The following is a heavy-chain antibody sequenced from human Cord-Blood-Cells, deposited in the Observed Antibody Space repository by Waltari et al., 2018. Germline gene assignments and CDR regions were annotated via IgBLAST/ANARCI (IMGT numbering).Heavy chain of an antibody. CDR2: INPNSGGT. CDR3: ASRGPLRGYFDWSLTY. V-gene: IGHV1-2*02. CDR1: GYTFTGYY. J-gene: IGHJ4*02. Sequence: QVQLVQSGAEVKKPGASVKVSCKASGYTFTGYYMPWVRQAPGQGLEWMGWINPNSGGTNYAQKFQGRVTMTRDTSISTAYMELSRLRSDDTAVYYCASRGPLRGYFDWSLTYWGQGTLVTVSS. D-gene: IGHD3-9*01.